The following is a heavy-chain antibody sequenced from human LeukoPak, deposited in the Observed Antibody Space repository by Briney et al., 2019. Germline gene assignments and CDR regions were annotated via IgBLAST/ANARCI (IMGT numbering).Heavy chain of an antibody. CDR1: GFSFSSSW. J-gene: IGHJ4*02. Sequence: PGGSLRLPCAASGFSFSSSWMHWVRQVPGKGLEWVSRINDDETSTTYAESVKGRFTITRDNAKNTLFLQMNSLRAEDTAVYYCATTGSGSYYDYWGQGTLVTVSS. D-gene: IGHD1-26*01. CDR2: INDDETST. CDR3: ATTGSGSYYDY. V-gene: IGHV3-74*01.